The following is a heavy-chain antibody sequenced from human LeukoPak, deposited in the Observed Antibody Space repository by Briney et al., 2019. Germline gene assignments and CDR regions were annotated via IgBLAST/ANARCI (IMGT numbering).Heavy chain of an antibody. CDR1: GGSFSGYY. J-gene: IGHJ4*02. Sequence: SETLCLTCAVYGGSFSGYYWSWIRQPPGKGLEWIGEINHSGSTNYNPSLKSRVTISVDTSKNQFSLKLSSVTAADTAVYYCARGQSPYYDFWSGYLYYFDYWGQGTLVTVSS. D-gene: IGHD3-3*01. CDR2: INHSGST. V-gene: IGHV4-34*01. CDR3: ARGQSPYYDFWSGYLYYFDY.